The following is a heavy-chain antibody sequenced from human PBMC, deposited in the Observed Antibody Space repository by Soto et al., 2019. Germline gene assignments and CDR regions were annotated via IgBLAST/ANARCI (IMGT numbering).Heavy chain of an antibody. Sequence: SGPTLVNPTQTLTLTFTFSGSSPSATGMSVSWLRQPPGKALEWLAHIDWEDDKSYNTSLETRLTISKDTSKNQVVLSMTNVGTVDTATYFCARIGAYPYHYDSWGQGSLVTVSS. J-gene: IGHJ4*02. D-gene: IGHD3-16*01. V-gene: IGHV2-70*13. CDR2: IDWEDDK. CDR1: GSSPSATGMS. CDR3: ARIGAYPYHYDS.